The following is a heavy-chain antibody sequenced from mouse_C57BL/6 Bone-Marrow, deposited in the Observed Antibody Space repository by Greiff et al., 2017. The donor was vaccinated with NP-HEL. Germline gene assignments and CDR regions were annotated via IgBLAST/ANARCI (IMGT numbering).Heavy chain of an antibody. CDR3: ARATTVVYFDY. CDR1: GFTFSDYY. D-gene: IGHD1-1*01. CDR2: INYDGSST. J-gene: IGHJ2*01. V-gene: IGHV5-16*01. Sequence: EVMLVESEGGLVQPGSSMKLSCTASGFTFSDYYMAWVRQVPEKGLEWVANINYDGSSTYYLDSLKSRFIISRDNAKNILYLQMSSLKSEDTATYYCARATTVVYFDYWGQGTTLTVSS.